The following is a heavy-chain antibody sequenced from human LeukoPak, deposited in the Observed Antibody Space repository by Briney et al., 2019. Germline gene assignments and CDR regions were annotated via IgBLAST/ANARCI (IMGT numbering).Heavy chain of an antibody. CDR2: TNTDGSST. Sequence: PGGSLRLSCAASGFTFSSYAMHWVRQVPGKGLVWVSRTNTDGSSTTYADSVKGRFTISRDNAKNTLDLQMNSLRAEDTAVYYCARDPGRDYMDVWGKGTTVTVSS. CDR1: GFTFSSYA. CDR3: ARDPGRDYMDV. V-gene: IGHV3-74*01. D-gene: IGHD1-26*01. J-gene: IGHJ6*03.